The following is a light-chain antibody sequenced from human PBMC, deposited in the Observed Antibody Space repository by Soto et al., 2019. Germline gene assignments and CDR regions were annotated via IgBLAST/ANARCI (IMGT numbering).Light chain of an antibody. CDR2: AAS. J-gene: IGKJ3*01. Sequence: DIQMTQSPSSLSASVGDRVTVTCRASPAISNYLAWFQQKPGIAPKSLIYAASGLQSGVPSKFSGSGSGTDLPLTPSSLQPEDFATYYCQQYNSYPLFTFGPGTKVDIK. CDR3: QQYNSYPLFT. V-gene: IGKV1-16*02. CDR1: PAISNY.